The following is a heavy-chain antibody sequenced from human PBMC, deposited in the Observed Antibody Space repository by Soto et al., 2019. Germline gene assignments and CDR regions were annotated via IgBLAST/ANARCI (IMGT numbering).Heavy chain of an antibody. V-gene: IGHV4-38-2*02. J-gene: IGHJ4*02. Sequence: SLPCAVSCYSISTGFNWAWIRQPPGKGLEWIGSIYHSGSTYYNLSLKSRVTISSDASKNQISLKLSSVTAADTALYYCARDWGTGFYPLDSWGQGPLVTVSS. CDR1: CYSISTGFN. CDR3: ARDWGTGFYPLDS. D-gene: IGHD6-19*01. CDR2: IYHSGST.